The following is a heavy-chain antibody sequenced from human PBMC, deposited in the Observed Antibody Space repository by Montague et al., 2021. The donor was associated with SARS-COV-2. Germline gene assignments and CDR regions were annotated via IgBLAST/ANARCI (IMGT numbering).Heavy chain of an antibody. V-gene: IGHV3-30*03. CDR2: ISYHEIYK. Sequence: SLRLSRAASGFTFSSFGMHWVRQAPGKGLEWVAAISYHEIYKYYXDSVRDRFTISRDNSNNTLYLQMNSLRAGDTAVYYCTGTVTTRGWFAPWGQGTLVTVSS. CDR1: GFTFSSFG. D-gene: IGHD1-1*01. CDR3: TGTVTTRGWFAP. J-gene: IGHJ5*02.